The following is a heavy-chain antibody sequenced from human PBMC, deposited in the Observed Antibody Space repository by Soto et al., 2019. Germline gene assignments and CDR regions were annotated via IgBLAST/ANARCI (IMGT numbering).Heavy chain of an antibody. J-gene: IGHJ4*02. D-gene: IGHD5-12*01. CDR1: GASMSPYY. CDR2: VYYRGTT. Sequence: SETLSLTCSVSGASMSPYYWTWVRQPPGKGLEWIANVYYRGTTNCNSSLKSRVTISVATSKNQFSLTMTSVSAADTAIYYCARVGDGYNWDFDYWGQGTLVTVSS. V-gene: IGHV4-59*01. CDR3: ARVGDGYNWDFDY.